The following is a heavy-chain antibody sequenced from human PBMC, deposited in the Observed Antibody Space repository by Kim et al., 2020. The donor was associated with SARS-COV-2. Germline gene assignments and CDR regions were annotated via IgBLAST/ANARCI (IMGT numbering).Heavy chain of an antibody. Sequence: GESLKISCKTSGYTFSIHWIAWVRQMPGKGLDWMGVIYPGDSDARYTPSFQGQVTISVDKSINTAYLHWSSLKASDTAMYYCARLANGDHVDSWGQGTLVTVSS. CDR1: GYTFSIHW. CDR3: ARLANGDHVDS. D-gene: IGHD2-8*01. V-gene: IGHV5-51*01. CDR2: IYPGDSDA. J-gene: IGHJ4*02.